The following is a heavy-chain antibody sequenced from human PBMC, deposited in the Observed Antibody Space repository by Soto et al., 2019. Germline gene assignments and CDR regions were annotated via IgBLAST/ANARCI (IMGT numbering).Heavy chain of an antibody. CDR2: IPYDGSNK. CDR3: AKDYGDALYYYYGMAV. V-gene: IGHV3-30*18. Sequence: QVQLVESGGGVVQPGRSLRLSCAASGFTFSSYGMHWVRQAPGKGLEWVAVIPYDGSNKYYADSVKGRFTISRDNSTNRLYLQMNSLRAEDTAVYYCAKDYGDALYYYYGMAVWGQRTTVTVSS. J-gene: IGHJ6*02. CDR1: GFTFSSYG. D-gene: IGHD4-17*01.